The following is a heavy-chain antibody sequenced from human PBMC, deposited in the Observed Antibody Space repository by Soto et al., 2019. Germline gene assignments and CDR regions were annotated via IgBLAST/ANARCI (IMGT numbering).Heavy chain of an antibody. D-gene: IGHD2-2*01. CDR2: IYHGGST. CDR1: SGSISSSNW. Sequence: PSETLSLTCAVWSGSISSSNWWSWVRQPPGKGLEWIGEIYHGGSTNYNPSLKSRVTISVDKSKNQFSLKLSSVTAADTAVYYCARVGMSDCSSTSCYYGWFDPWGQGTLVTVSS. CDR3: ARVGMSDCSSTSCYYGWFDP. V-gene: IGHV4-4*02. J-gene: IGHJ5*02.